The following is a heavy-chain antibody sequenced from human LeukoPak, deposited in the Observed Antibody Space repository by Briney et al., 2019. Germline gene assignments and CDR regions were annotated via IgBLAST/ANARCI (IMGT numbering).Heavy chain of an antibody. Sequence: SETLSLTCTVSGGSISSGGYYWSWIRQPPGKGLEWIGYIYHSGSTYYNPSLTSRVTISVDRSKNQFSLKLSSVTAADTAVYYCAREVRSVDTGEWFDPWGQGTLVTVSS. V-gene: IGHV4-30-2*01. CDR2: IYHSGST. J-gene: IGHJ5*02. D-gene: IGHD5-18*01. CDR1: GGSISSGGYY. CDR3: AREVRSVDTGEWFDP.